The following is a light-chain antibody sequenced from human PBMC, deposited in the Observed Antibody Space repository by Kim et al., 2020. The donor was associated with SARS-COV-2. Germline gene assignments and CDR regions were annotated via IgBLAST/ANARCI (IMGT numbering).Light chain of an antibody. CDR2: GAS. CDR1: KTITTY. V-gene: IGKV1-39*01. Sequence: DIQMTQSPSSLSAVVGDRVTITCRASKTITTYLIWYQQKPGKAPNRLIYGASTLQPGVPSRFSGSGSGTDFTLTISNVQPEDVATYYCQQSDRPPLTFGGGTKVDIK. CDR3: QQSDRPPLT. J-gene: IGKJ4*01.